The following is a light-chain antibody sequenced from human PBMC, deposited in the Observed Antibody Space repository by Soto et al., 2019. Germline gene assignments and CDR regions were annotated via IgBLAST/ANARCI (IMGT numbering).Light chain of an antibody. J-gene: IGKJ1*01. CDR3: LQKNSYPGT. Sequence: DIQMTQSPSSLSASVGDRVTITCRASQDIRSDLGWYQQRPGKAPKRLIYAASRLQSGVPSRFSGSGSGTKFTFKFSILQPEDFAIYYCLQKNSYPGTFGQGTKVDIK. V-gene: IGKV1-17*01. CDR2: AAS. CDR1: QDIRSD.